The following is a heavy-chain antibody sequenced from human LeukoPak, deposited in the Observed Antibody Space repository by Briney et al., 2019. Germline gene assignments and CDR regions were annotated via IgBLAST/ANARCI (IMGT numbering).Heavy chain of an antibody. CDR2: FWCDGSNE. Sequence: GWSLILSWVASGFTFSGYGMYWVRLAPGKGLWWLFLFWCDGSNEYYADSVTGRLTISRDNSKNTLYLQMNSLRAEDTAVYYCAKGMTTGPRSVYHYMDVWGKGTTVTVSS. D-gene: IGHD4-17*01. J-gene: IGHJ6*03. CDR1: GFTFSGYG. CDR3: AKGMTTGPRSVYHYMDV. V-gene: IGHV3-33*06.